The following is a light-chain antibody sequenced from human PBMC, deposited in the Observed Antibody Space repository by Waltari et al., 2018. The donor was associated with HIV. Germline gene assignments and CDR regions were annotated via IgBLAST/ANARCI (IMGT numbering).Light chain of an antibody. CDR3: QTWDNNFYV. J-gene: IGLJ1*01. CDR2: HDS. V-gene: IGLV3-1*01. Sequence: SYDLTQPPSVSVSPGQTASITCSGDHLGNKDIWWYQQKSGQSPVLVIYHDSKRPPGIPERFSGSSSGHTATLTISETQTVDEADYYCQTWDNNFYVFGTGTKVTVL. CDR1: HLGNKD.